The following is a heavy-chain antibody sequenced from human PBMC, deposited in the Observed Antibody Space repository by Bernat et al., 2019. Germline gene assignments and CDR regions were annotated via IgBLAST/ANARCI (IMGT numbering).Heavy chain of an antibody. CDR2: ISYDGSNK. J-gene: IGHJ6*02. CDR1: GFTFSSYA. V-gene: IGHV3-30-3*01. Sequence: QVQLVEFGGGVVQPGRSLRLSCAASGFTFSSYAMHWVRQAPGKGLEWVAVISYDGSNKYYADSVKGRFTISRDNSKNTLYLQMNSLRAEDTAVYYCARELAADIHSFSIYYYYYGMDVWGQGTTVTVSS. D-gene: IGHD3-9*01. CDR3: ARELAADIHSFSIYYYYYGMDV.